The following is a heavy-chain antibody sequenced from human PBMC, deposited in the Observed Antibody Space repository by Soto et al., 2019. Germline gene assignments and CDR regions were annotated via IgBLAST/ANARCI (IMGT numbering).Heavy chain of an antibody. CDR1: GFTFSSYE. J-gene: IGHJ4*02. D-gene: IGHD1-26*01. CDR2: ISSSGSTI. Sequence: PGGSLRLSCAASGFTFSSYEMNWVRQAPGKGLEWVSYISSSGSTIYYADSVKGRFTISRDNAKNSLYLQMNSLRAEDTAVYYCARDLGPRGSYYPFDYWGQGTLVTVSS. V-gene: IGHV3-48*03. CDR3: ARDLGPRGSYYPFDY.